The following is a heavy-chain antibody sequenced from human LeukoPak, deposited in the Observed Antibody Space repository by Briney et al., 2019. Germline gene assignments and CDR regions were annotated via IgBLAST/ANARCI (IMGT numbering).Heavy chain of an antibody. J-gene: IGHJ4*02. CDR1: GFTFSSYS. CDR3: ARDLWYNWNDVPFDY. CDR2: ISSSRSSK. Sequence: GGSLRLSCAASGFTFSSYSMNWVRQAPGKGLEWVSSISSSRSSKYYADSVKGRFTISRDNAKNSVYLQMNSLRAEDTAMYYCARDLWYNWNDVPFDYWGQGTLVTVSS. D-gene: IGHD1-1*01. V-gene: IGHV3-21*01.